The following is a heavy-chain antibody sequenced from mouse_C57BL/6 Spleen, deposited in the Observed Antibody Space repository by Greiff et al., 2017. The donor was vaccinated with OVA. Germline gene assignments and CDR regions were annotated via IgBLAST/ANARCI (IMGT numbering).Heavy chain of an antibody. D-gene: IGHD2-2*01. J-gene: IGHJ4*01. V-gene: IGHV1-39*01. CDR3: AFGGYDDEGNYYAMED. Sequence: EVQVVESGPELVKPGASVKISCKASGYSFTDYNMNWVKQSNGKSLEWIGVINPNYGTTSYNQKFKGKATLTVDQSSSTACMQLISLTSEDSEVYYCAFGGYDDEGNYYAMEDWGQGTSVTVSS. CDR1: GYSFTDYN. CDR2: INPNYGTT.